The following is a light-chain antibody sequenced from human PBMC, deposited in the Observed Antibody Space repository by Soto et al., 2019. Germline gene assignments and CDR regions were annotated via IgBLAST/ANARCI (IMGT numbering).Light chain of an antibody. J-gene: IGKJ5*01. CDR3: QQHGGSPPIT. CDR2: DAS. Sequence: EIVLTQSPGTLSLSPGERATLSCRASQSVNNNCLAWYQQKPGQAPRLLIYDASSRATAIPDRFSGSGSGTDFTLTIRRLEPEDFAVYYCQQHGGSPPITFGQGTRLEIK. V-gene: IGKV3-20*01. CDR1: QSVNNNC.